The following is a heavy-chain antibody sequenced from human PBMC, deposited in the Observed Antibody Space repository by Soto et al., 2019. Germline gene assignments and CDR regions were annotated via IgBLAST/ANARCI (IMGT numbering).Heavy chain of an antibody. J-gene: IGHJ4*02. CDR3: ARIGYCSGGSCYSAEY. Sequence: EVQLVESGGGLVQPGGSLRLSGAASGFTFSSYWMSWVRQAPGKGLEWVANIKQDGSEKYYVDSVKGRFTISRDNAKNSLYLQMNSLRAEDTAVYYCARIGYCSGGSCYSAEYWGQGTLVTVSS. D-gene: IGHD2-15*01. CDR1: GFTFSSYW. CDR2: IKQDGSEK. V-gene: IGHV3-7*01.